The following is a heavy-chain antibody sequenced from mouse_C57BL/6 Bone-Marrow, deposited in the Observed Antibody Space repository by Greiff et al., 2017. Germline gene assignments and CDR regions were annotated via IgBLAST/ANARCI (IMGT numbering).Heavy chain of an antibody. CDR1: GYTFTSYW. CDR3: ARCEGCDGYPGDYFDY. D-gene: IGHD2-3*01. Sequence: QVQLQQPGAELVMPGASVKLSCKASGYTFTSYWMQWVKQRPGQGLEWIGEIDPSDSYTNYNQKFKGKSTLTVDKSASTAYMQLSSLTSEDSAVYYCARCEGCDGYPGDYFDYWGQGTTLTVSS. V-gene: IGHV1-69*01. CDR2: IDPSDSYT. J-gene: IGHJ2*01.